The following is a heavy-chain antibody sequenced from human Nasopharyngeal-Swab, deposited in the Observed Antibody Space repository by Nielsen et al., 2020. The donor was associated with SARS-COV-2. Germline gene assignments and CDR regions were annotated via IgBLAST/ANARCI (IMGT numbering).Heavy chain of an antibody. D-gene: IGHD6-13*01. CDR1: GFNFNDYY. J-gene: IGHJ3*01. V-gene: IGHV3-11*01. CDR2: IGNSGMTK. CDR3: ARDAPSSRGAFAF. Sequence: GGSLRLSCTVPGFNFNDYYINWIRQAPGKGLEWVSYIGNSGMTKYYADSVKGRFTVSGDSAKTSVYLQMNSLRAEDTAVYYCARDAPSSRGAFAFWGQGRMVTVSS.